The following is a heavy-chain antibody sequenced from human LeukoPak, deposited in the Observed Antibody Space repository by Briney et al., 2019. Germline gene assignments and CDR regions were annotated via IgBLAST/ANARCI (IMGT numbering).Heavy chain of an antibody. CDR2: IYDNGDT. J-gene: IGHJ4*02. D-gene: IGHD3-9*01. V-gene: IGHV3-53*01. CDR1: GFTVTSNY. Sequence: GGSLRLSCAASGFTVTSNYMTWVRQAPGKGPEWVSIIYDNGDTYYADSVKGGFTVTRDSSKNTVSLEMNSLRVDDTAVYYCVSHSDPLTGYSFDYWGQGTLVTVSS. CDR3: VSHSDPLTGYSFDY.